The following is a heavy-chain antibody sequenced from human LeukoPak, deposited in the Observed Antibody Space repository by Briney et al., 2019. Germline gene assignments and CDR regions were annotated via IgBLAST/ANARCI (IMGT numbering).Heavy chain of an antibody. D-gene: IGHD6-19*01. CDR3: ARDNGGEIAVGD. Sequence: PSETLSLTCTVSGGSISSYYWSWIRQPPGKGLEWIGYIYYSGSTNYNPSLKSRVTISVDTSKNQFSLKLSSVTAADTAVHYCARDNGGEIAVGDWGQGTLVTVSS. CDR1: GGSISSYY. V-gene: IGHV4-59*01. J-gene: IGHJ4*02. CDR2: IYYSGST.